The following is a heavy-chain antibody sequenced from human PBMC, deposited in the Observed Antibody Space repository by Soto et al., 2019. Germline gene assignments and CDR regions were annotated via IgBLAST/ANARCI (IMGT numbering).Heavy chain of an antibody. CDR3: AHRDWNNNSYYFDL. V-gene: IGHV2-5*02. Sequence: TVKESGPKLVKPSQTLTLPSAFSGLSLSTSGVGVGWVRQPPGKAPAWLALIYWDEDKRYRPSLKSRLSITKDTSKDQVVFTMTNMDPVDTAAYYCAHRDWNNNSYYFDLVGRGTLVTVSS. J-gene: IGHJ2*01. D-gene: IGHD1-1*01. CDR2: IYWDEDK. CDR1: GLSLSTSGVG.